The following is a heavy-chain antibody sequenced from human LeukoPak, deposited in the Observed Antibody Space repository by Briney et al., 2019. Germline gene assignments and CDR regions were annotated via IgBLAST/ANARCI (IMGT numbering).Heavy chain of an antibody. J-gene: IGHJ3*02. Sequence: SGGSLRLSCAASGFTFSSYAMSWVRQAPGKGLEWVSAISGSGGSTYYADAVKGRFTISRDNSRNTLYLQMNSLRAEATAVYYCAIIRNYGDYSIGAFDIWGQGTMVTVPS. CDR1: GFTFSSYA. V-gene: IGHV3-23*01. CDR3: AIIRNYGDYSIGAFDI. CDR2: ISGSGGST. D-gene: IGHD4-17*01.